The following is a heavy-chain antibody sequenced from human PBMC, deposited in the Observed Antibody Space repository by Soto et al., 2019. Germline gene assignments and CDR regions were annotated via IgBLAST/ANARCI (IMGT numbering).Heavy chain of an antibody. CDR2: IYYSGST. D-gene: IGHD6-19*01. CDR3: ARLIGSGWPYNWFDP. CDR1: GGSISSSSYY. V-gene: IGHV4-39*01. Sequence: QLQLQESGPGLVKPSETLSLTCTVSGGSISSSSYYWGWIRQPPGKGLEWIGSIYYSGSTYYNPSLKSRVTISVDTSKNQFSLKLSSVTAADTAVYYCARLIGSGWPYNWFDPWGQGTLVTVSS. J-gene: IGHJ5*02.